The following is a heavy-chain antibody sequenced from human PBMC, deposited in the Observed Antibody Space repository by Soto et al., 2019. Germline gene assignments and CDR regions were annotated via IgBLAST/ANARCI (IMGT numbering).Heavy chain of an antibody. D-gene: IGHD3-10*01. CDR2: IYYSGST. CDR3: XAREPII. CDR1: GGSISSGGYY. V-gene: IGHV4-31*03. Sequence: QVQLQESGPGLVKPSQTLSLTCTVSGGSISSGGYYWSWIRQHPGKGLEWIGYIYYSGSTYYNPSLKSRVXXXXXXXXXXXXXXXXXXXXXXXXXXXXAREPIIWGQGTLVTVSS. J-gene: IGHJ4*02.